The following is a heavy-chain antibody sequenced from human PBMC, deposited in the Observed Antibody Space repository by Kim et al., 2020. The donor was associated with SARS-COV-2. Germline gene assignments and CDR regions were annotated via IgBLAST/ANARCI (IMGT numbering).Heavy chain of an antibody. CDR2: IKQDGSEK. Sequence: GGSLRLSCAASGFTFSSYWMSWVRQAPGKGLEWVANIKQDGSEKYYVDSVKGRFTISRDNAKNSLYLQMNSLRAEDTAVYYCARRGGYSYGYDHIGGYYFDYWGQGTLVTVSS. V-gene: IGHV3-7*01. J-gene: IGHJ4*02. D-gene: IGHD5-18*01. CDR1: GFTFSSYW. CDR3: ARRGGYSYGYDHIGGYYFDY.